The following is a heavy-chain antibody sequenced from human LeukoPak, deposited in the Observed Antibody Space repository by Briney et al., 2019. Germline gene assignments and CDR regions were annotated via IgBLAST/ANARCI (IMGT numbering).Heavy chain of an antibody. Sequence: PGGSLRLSCAASGFTFSSYWMSWVRQVPGKGLEWVANIKQDGSETYFGDSVKGRFTISRDNAKNSLYLQMNSLRAEDTAVYYCARTRGLDYWGQGTLVTVSS. D-gene: IGHD3-10*01. CDR1: GFTFSSYW. V-gene: IGHV3-7*01. J-gene: IGHJ4*02. CDR2: IKQDGSET. CDR3: ARTRGLDY.